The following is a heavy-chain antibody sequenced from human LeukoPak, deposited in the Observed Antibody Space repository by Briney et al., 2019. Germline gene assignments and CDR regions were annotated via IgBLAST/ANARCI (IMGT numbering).Heavy chain of an antibody. CDR1: GFTFSSYA. CDR3: AKSIVGATYNWFDP. D-gene: IGHD1-26*01. V-gene: IGHV3-23*01. CDR2: ISGSGGST. Sequence: GGSLRLSCAASGFTFSSYAMSWVRQAPGKGLESVSAISGSGGSTYYADSVKGRFTISRDNSKNTLYLQMNSLRAEDTAVYYCAKSIVGATYNWFDPWGQGTLVTVSS. J-gene: IGHJ5*02.